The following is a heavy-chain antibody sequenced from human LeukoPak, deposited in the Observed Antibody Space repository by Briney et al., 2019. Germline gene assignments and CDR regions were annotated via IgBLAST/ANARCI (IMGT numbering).Heavy chain of an antibody. CDR1: GGSISSYY. J-gene: IGHJ3*02. CDR3: ARGQYYYDSSRAFDI. V-gene: IGHV4-59*01. D-gene: IGHD3-22*01. Sequence: PSETLSLTCTVSGGSISSYYWSWIRQPPGKGLEWIGYIYYSGSTNYNPSLKSRVTISVDTSKNQFSLKLSSVTAADTAVYYCARGQYYYDSSRAFDIWGQGTMVTFSS. CDR2: IYYSGST.